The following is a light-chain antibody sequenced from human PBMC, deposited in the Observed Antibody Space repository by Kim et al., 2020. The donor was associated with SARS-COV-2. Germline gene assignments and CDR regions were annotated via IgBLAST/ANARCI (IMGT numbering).Light chain of an antibody. Sequence: LSPGERAPLSSRARQSVSSTSSSYQQKTGQAPRLLTSGAPPRATGIPDRFSGSVSVTEFTLTISRLQSEDFSVYYCQKYNNWPRTFGQGTKVYIK. J-gene: IGKJ1*01. CDR2: GAP. CDR3: QKYNNWPRT. V-gene: IGKV3-15*01. CDR1: QSVSST.